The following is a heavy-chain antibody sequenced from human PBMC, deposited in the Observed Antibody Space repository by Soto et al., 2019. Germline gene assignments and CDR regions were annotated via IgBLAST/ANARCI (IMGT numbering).Heavy chain of an antibody. J-gene: IGHJ4*02. Sequence: QVQLVESGGGVVQPGRSLRLSCAASGFTFNNYAMHWVRQAPGTGLEWVAVISYDGNNQYYADSVKGRFAISRDNSKNTLYLQMNSLRDEDTAVYYCARDRVYYYDSSGYYNFEYWGQGSRVTFSS. CDR3: ARDRVYYYDSSGYYNFEY. D-gene: IGHD3-22*01. CDR2: ISYDGNNQ. CDR1: GFTFNNYA. V-gene: IGHV3-30*09.